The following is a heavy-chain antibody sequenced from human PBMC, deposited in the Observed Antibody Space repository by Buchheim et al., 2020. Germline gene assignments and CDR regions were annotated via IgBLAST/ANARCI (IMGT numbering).Heavy chain of an antibody. V-gene: IGHV3-23*01. CDR3: WYSEWFPVGY. CDR2: ISGRGDRT. D-gene: IGHD3-3*01. CDR1: GFTFSTYA. Sequence: EVQLLESGGGFVQSGGSLRLSCAASGFTFSTYAMSWVRQAPGKGLEWVSGISGRGDRTYYADSVKGRFTISRDNSKSTLYLQMNILGDEDTAVYYCWYSEWFPVGYWGQGTL. J-gene: IGHJ4*02.